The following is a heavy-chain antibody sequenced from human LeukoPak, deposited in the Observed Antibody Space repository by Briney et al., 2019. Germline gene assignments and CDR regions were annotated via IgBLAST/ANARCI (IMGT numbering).Heavy chain of an antibody. CDR2: INYSGST. J-gene: IGHJ6*02. D-gene: IGHD6-6*01. V-gene: IGHV4-34*01. Sequence: SETLSLTCAVYGGSFSGYYWSWIRQPPGKGLEWIGEINYSGSTNYNPSLKSRVTISVDTSKNQFSLKLSSVTASDTAVYYCARVAARYVGMDVWGQGTTVTVSS. CDR1: GGSFSGYY. CDR3: ARVAARYVGMDV.